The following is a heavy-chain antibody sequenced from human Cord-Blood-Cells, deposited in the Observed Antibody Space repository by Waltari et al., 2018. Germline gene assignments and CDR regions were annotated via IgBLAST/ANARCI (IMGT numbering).Heavy chain of an antibody. CDR2: INHSGST. D-gene: IGHD2-2*01. CDR1: GGSFSGYY. CDR3: ARLFVSEPAAPSFDY. Sequence: QVQLQQWGAGLLKPSETLSLTCAVYGGSFSGYYWRWIRQPPGKGLEWIGEINHSGSTNYNPSLKSRVTISVDTSKNQFSLKLSSVTAADTAVYYCARLFVSEPAAPSFDYWGQGTLVTVSS. V-gene: IGHV4-34*01. J-gene: IGHJ4*02.